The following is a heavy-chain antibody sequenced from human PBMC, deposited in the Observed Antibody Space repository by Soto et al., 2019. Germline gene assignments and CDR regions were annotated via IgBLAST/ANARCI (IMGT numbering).Heavy chain of an antibody. D-gene: IGHD4-4*01. CDR1: GGSSSGGCYY. J-gene: IGHJ6*03. Sequence: SETLCLTCTVAGGSSSGGCYYWSWIRQHPGKGLEWIGYIYYSGSTYYNPSLKSRVTISVDTSKNQFSLKLSSVTAADTAVYYCARKVTVTTTRSYYYMDVWGKGTTVTVSS. V-gene: IGHV4-31*03. CDR2: IYYSGST. CDR3: ARKVTVTTTRSYYYMDV.